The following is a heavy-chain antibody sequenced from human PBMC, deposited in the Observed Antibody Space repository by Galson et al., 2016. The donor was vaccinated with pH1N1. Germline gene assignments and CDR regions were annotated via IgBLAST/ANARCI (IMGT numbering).Heavy chain of an antibody. V-gene: IGHV1-69*13. CDR2: IIPIFKTT. CDR1: GGTFGSYG. CDR3: EREDYYDTDLSDWYFDL. D-gene: IGHD3-22*01. J-gene: IGHJ2*01. Sequence: SVKVSCKASGGTFGSYGINWVRQAPGQGLEWMGGIIPIFKTTKYAQNFQGRVTITADESTTTAYMELSSLRSEDTAVYYCEREDYYDTDLSDWYFDLWGRGTLLTVSS.